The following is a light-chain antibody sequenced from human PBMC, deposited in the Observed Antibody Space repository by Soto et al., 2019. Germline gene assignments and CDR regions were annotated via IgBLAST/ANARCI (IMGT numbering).Light chain of an antibody. J-gene: IGKJ4*01. V-gene: IGKV1-39*01. CDR2: VAS. Sequence: DIQMTQSPSSLSASVGDRVTITCRASQSITTYLNWYQQKPWKAPKLLIYVASSLHSGIPSRFSGNRSGKDFTLPISSLQPEDFETYFCPPTYSTPPLTFGGGTKLEIK. CDR1: QSITTY. CDR3: PPTYSTPPLT.